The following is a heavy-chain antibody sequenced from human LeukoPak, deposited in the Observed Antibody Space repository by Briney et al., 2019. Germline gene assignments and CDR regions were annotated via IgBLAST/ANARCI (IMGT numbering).Heavy chain of an antibody. D-gene: IGHD3-22*01. CDR3: ARDPGDSSGSELDY. J-gene: IGHJ4*02. CDR2: IIPIFGTA. V-gene: IGHV1-69*05. CDR1: GGTFSSYA. Sequence: GSSVEVSCEASGGTFSSYAISWVRQAPGQGLEWMGGIIPIFGTANYAQKFQGRVTITTDESTSTAYMELSSLRSEDTAVYYCARDPGDSSGSELDYWGQGTLVTVSS.